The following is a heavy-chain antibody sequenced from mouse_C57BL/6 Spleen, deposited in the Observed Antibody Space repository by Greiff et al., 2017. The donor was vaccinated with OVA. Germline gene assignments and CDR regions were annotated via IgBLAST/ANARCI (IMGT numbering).Heavy chain of an antibody. CDR3: ARFDGYYGWYFDV. D-gene: IGHD2-3*01. J-gene: IGHJ1*03. Sequence: EVQLQQSGPELVKPGASVKISCKASGYTFTDYYMNWVKQSHGKSLEWIGDINPNNGGTSYNQKFKGKATLTVDKSSSTAYMELRSLTSEDSAVYYCARFDGYYGWYFDVWGTGTTVTVSS. CDR2: INPNNGGT. V-gene: IGHV1-26*01. CDR1: GYTFTDYY.